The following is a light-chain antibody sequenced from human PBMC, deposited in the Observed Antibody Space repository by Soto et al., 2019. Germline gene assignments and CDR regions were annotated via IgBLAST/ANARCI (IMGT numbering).Light chain of an antibody. CDR1: QSVLYNSNSKNY. Sequence: DIVMTQSPDSLAVSLCERATINCKSSQSVLYNSNSKNYLAWYQQKVGQPPKLLIYWASTRESGVPDRFSGSGSGTDFTLTISSLQAEDVAVYYCQQYYSPPLTFGGGTTVDIK. CDR3: QQYYSPPLT. CDR2: WAS. J-gene: IGKJ4*01. V-gene: IGKV4-1*01.